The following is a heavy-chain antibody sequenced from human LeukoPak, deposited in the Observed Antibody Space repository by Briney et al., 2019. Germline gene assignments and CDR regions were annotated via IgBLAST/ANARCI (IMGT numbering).Heavy chain of an antibody. D-gene: IGHD3-22*01. CDR1: GYSFTSYW. V-gene: IGHV5-51*01. CDR2: IYPGDSDT. J-gene: IGHJ6*03. CDR3: ARNRLDSSGYKSDYYYMDV. Sequence: RGESLKISCKGSGYSFTSYWIGWVRQMPGKGLEWMGIIYPGDSDTRCSPSFQGQVTISADKSISTAYLQWSSLKASDTAMYYCARNRLDSSGYKSDYYYMDVWGKGTTVTVSS.